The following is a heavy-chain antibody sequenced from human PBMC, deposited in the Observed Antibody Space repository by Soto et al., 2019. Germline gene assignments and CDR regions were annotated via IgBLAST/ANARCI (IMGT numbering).Heavy chain of an antibody. D-gene: IGHD3-22*01. Sequence: QVQLVESGGGVVQPGRSLRLSCAASGFTFRSYGMHWVRQTPTKGLEWVAVIWYDGSRRYYEDSVNGRFTISRDDSKNTLYLQINSLRAEDTAVYYCARDSGVVAVDLDYWGQGVLVTVSS. CDR1: GFTFRSYG. CDR2: IWYDGSRR. J-gene: IGHJ4*02. CDR3: ARDSGVVAVDLDY. V-gene: IGHV3-33*01.